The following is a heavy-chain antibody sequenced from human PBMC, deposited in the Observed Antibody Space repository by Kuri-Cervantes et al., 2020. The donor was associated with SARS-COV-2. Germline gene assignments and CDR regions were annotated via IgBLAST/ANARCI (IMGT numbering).Heavy chain of an antibody. Sequence: GESLKISCAASGFTFSSYGTHWVRQAPGKGLVWVSRINPDGSYTNNADSVKGRFTLSRDNAKNMLFLQMNSLRAEDTAVYYCVRDGDHWNFDYWGQGTLVTVSS. CDR3: VRDGDHWNFDY. CDR2: INPDGSYT. J-gene: IGHJ4*02. D-gene: IGHD1-1*01. CDR1: GFTFSSYG. V-gene: IGHV3-74*01.